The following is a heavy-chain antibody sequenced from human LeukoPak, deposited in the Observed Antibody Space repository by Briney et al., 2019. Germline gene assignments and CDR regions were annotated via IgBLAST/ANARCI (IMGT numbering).Heavy chain of an antibody. CDR2: IDEDGKTI. V-gene: IGHV3-74*01. J-gene: IGHJ4*02. CDR1: GFTFNSYW. Sequence: GGSLRLSCAASGFTFNSYWMHWVRQAPGKGLVWVSRIDEDGKTIDYADSVKGRFTISRDNAKDTLYLQMSSLRAEDTAVYYCAREARQNSYCGGDCYYDYWGRGTLVTVSS. D-gene: IGHD2-21*02. CDR3: AREARQNSYCGGDCYYDY.